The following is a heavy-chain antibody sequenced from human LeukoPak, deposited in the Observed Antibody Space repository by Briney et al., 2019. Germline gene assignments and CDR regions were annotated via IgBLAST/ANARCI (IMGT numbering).Heavy chain of an antibody. D-gene: IGHD1/OR15-1a*01. J-gene: IGHJ4*02. CDR3: ARHPVGGLEQFDY. Sequence: GSLRLSCAASGFTFSNYVMSWVRQPPGKGLEWIGSIYYSGSTYYNPSLKSRVTISVDTSKNQFSLKLSSVTAADTAVYYCARHPVGGLEQFDYWGQGTLVTVSS. CDR1: GFTFSNYV. V-gene: IGHV4-39*01. CDR2: IYYSGST.